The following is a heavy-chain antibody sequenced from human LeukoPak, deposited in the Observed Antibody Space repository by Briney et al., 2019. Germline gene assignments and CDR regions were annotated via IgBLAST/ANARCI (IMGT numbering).Heavy chain of an antibody. CDR3: ATSDDTAAGPY. J-gene: IGHJ4*02. Sequence: ASVKVSCKASGYTFTNYFMHWVRQAPGQGLEWMGIINPSGGSTSYAQKLQGRVTMTRDMSTTTVYMELSSLRSEDTAVYYCATSDDTAAGPYWGQGTLVMVSS. CDR2: INPSGGST. D-gene: IGHD6-13*01. CDR1: GYTFTNYF. V-gene: IGHV1-46*04.